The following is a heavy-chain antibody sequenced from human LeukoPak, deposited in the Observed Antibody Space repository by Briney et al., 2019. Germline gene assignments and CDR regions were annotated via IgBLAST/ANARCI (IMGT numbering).Heavy chain of an antibody. J-gene: IGHJ4*02. Sequence: PSETLSLTCAVYGGSFSGYYWSWIRQPPGKGLEWIGEINHSGSTNYNPSLKSRVTISVDTSKNQFSLKLSSVTAADTAVYYCARRKGARSSSWYPSVWYFDYWGQGTLVTVSS. D-gene: IGHD6-13*01. CDR3: ARRKGARSSSWYPSVWYFDY. CDR1: GGSFSGYY. V-gene: IGHV4-34*01. CDR2: INHSGST.